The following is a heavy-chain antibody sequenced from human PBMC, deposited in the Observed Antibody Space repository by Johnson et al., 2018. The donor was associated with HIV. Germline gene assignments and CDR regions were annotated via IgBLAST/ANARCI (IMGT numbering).Heavy chain of an antibody. D-gene: IGHD2-15*01. CDR2: ITGSAATT. Sequence: EKLVESGGGLVQPGGSLRLSCAASGFTFHSYVMTWVRQAPGQGLEWVSTITGSAATTYYADSVKGRFTISQDNSKNTLYLQMTSLSADDTAVYYCAKGGGVGVVVSRDGPFDFWGKGTMVTVSS. CDR3: AKGGGVGVVVSRDGPFDF. J-gene: IGHJ3*01. CDR1: GFTFHSYV. V-gene: IGHV3-23*04.